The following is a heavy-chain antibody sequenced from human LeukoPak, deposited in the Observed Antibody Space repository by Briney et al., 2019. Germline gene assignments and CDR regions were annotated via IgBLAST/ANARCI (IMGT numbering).Heavy chain of an antibody. CDR1: GFTFSSYA. Sequence: QAGRSLRLSCAASGFTFSSYAMHWVRQAPGKGLEWVAVISYDGSNKYYADSVKGRFTISRDNSKNTLYLQMNSLRAEDTAVYYCARERVGYYYGSGSSGGRYYYYGMDVWGQGTTVTVSS. CDR2: ISYDGSNK. V-gene: IGHV3-30-3*01. CDR3: ARERVGYYYGSGSSGGRYYYYGMDV. D-gene: IGHD3-10*01. J-gene: IGHJ6*02.